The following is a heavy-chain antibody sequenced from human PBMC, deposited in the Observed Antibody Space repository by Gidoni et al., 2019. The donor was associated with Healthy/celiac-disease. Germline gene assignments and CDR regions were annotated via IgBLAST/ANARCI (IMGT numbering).Heavy chain of an antibody. CDR1: GGSISSSSYY. J-gene: IGHJ4*02. V-gene: IGHV4-39*01. D-gene: IGHD3-10*01. CDR2: IYYSGST. Sequence: QLQLQESGPGLVKPSETRSLTCTVSGGSISSSSYYWGWLRQPPGKGLEWIGSIYYSGSTYYNPSLKSRVTISVDTSKNQFSLKLSSVTAADTAVYYCARLQDYYGSGSYYPYFDYWGQGTLVTVSS. CDR3: ARLQDYYGSGSYYPYFDY.